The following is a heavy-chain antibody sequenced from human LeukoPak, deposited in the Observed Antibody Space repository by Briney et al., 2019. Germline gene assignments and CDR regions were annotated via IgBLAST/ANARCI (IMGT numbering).Heavy chain of an antibody. CDR3: ASSRTAASSNWFDP. Sequence: GGSLRLSCAASGFVVSSNYMNWVRQAPGKGLEWVSFIHNDGNTFYADSVKGRFTISKDNSKNTVYLQMNSLRTEDTAVYYCASSRTAASSNWFDPWGQGTLVTVSS. CDR2: IHNDGNT. V-gene: IGHV3-53*01. J-gene: IGHJ5*02. D-gene: IGHD6-13*01. CDR1: GFVVSSNY.